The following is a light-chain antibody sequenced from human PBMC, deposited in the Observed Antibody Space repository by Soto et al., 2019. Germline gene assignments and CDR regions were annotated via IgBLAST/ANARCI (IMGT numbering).Light chain of an antibody. Sequence: QSVLTQPPSVAGAPGQRVTISCTGSSSSIGAGYDVHWYQQLPGTAPKLLIYDNNNRPSGVPDRFSGSKSGASASLAITGLQAEDEADYYCQSYDSSLSGLHVVFGTGTKLTVL. CDR2: DNN. CDR1: SSSIGAGYD. CDR3: QSYDSSLSGLHVV. V-gene: IGLV1-40*01. J-gene: IGLJ2*01.